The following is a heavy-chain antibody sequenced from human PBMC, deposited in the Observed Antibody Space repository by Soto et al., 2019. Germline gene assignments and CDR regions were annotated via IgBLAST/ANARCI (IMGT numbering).Heavy chain of an antibody. V-gene: IGHV4-31*03. CDR2: IYYSGST. J-gene: IGHJ6*02. D-gene: IGHD6-6*01. CDR3: ARNVSSSKGMDV. CDR1: GGCISSGGFY. Sequence: ILALACTVCGGCISSGGFYWSWIRQHPGKGLEWIGYIYYSGSTYYNPSLKSRVTISVDTSKNQFSLKLSSVTAADTAVYYCARNVSSSKGMDVWAQGTTVTGSS.